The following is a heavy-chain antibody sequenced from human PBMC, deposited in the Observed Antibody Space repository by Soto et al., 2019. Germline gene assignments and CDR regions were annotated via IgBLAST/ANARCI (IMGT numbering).Heavy chain of an antibody. CDR2: IKQDGSEK. V-gene: IGHV3-7*01. D-gene: IGHD3-3*01. CDR1: GFTFSSYW. Sequence: EVQLVESGGGLVQPGGSLRLSCAASGFTFSSYWMSWVRQAPGKGLEWVANIKQDGSEKYYVDSVKGRFTISRDNAKNSLYRQMNRLRAEDTAVYYCEGSDFDFWSGYHDSFDIWGQGTMVTVSS. J-gene: IGHJ3*02. CDR3: EGSDFDFWSGYHDSFDI.